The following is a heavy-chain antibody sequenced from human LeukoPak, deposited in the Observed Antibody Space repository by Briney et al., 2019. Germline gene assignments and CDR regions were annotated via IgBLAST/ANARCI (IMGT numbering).Heavy chain of an antibody. Sequence: PGGSLRLSCAASGFIVSSNYMSWVRQAPGKGLEWVSVISSGGSTYYADSVKGRFTISRDNSKNTLYLQMNNLRAEDTAVYYCARWYFAYYGMDVWGQGTTVTVSS. J-gene: IGHJ6*02. CDR2: ISSGGST. CDR3: ARWYFAYYGMDV. D-gene: IGHD1-14*01. V-gene: IGHV3-53*01. CDR1: GFIVSSNY.